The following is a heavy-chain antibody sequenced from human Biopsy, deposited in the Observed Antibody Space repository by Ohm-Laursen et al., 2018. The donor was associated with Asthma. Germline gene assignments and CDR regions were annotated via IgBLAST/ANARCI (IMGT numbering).Heavy chain of an antibody. CDR1: GFTFSGYT. V-gene: IGHV3-21*01. CDR3: ARDAPTGGYIDY. Sequence: SLRLSCTASGFTFSGYTMNWVRLAPGKGLEWVSSITSSSSYIFYADSVKGRFTISRDNPRNSLYLQMNSLRAEDTVVYYCARDAPTGGYIDYWGLGTLVTVSS. J-gene: IGHJ4*02. D-gene: IGHD7-27*01. CDR2: ITSSSSYI.